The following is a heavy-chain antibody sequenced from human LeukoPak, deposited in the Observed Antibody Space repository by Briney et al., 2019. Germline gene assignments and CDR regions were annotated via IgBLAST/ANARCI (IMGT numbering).Heavy chain of an antibody. Sequence: GGSLRLSCAASEFSVSHNYMSWFRQAPGKGLEGVSVIHSDVTTHYAESVKGRCTTSRDNSKNTRYLQRNSLRVNNTAMYYSARETGYSTSWYAYYFDYWGQGTLVTVAS. CDR1: EFSVSHNY. CDR3: ARETGYSTSWYAYYFDY. CDR2: IHSDVTT. J-gene: IGHJ4*02. V-gene: IGHV3-53*01. D-gene: IGHD6-13*01.